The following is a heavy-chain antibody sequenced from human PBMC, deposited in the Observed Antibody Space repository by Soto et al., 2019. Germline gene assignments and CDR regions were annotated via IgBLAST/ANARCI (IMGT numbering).Heavy chain of an antibody. V-gene: IGHV3-7*03. CDR1: GFTFSSYW. CDR2: IKQDGSEK. CDR3: ARGGSSSWPGRFDY. Sequence: EVQLVESGGGLVQPGGSLRLSCAASGFTFSSYWMNWVRQAPGKGLEWVANIKQDGSEKYYVDSVKGRFTISRDNAKNSLYLQMNSLRAEDTAVYYCARGGSSSWPGRFDYWGQGTLVTVSS. J-gene: IGHJ4*02. D-gene: IGHD6-13*01.